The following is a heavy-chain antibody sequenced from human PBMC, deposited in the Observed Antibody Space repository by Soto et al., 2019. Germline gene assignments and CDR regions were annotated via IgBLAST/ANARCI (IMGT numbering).Heavy chain of an antibody. J-gene: IGHJ4*02. CDR2: IYYSGST. V-gene: IGHV4-39*01. D-gene: IGHD5-12*01. Sequence: PSDTLAITCTVSGGSIYSCIVYWGWIHQPPGKGLEWIGSIYYSGSTYYNPSLKSRVTISVDTSKNQFSLKLSSVTAADTAVYYSAGLRGYSGYDWPHWGQGTLVTVSS. CDR3: AGLRGYSGYDWPH. CDR1: GGSIYSCIVY.